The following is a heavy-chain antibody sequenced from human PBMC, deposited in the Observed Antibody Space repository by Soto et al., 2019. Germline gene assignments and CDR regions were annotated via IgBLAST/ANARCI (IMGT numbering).Heavy chain of an antibody. V-gene: IGHV3-30*03. CDR1: GFTFSDYA. J-gene: IGHJ4*02. Sequence: GGSLRLSCAASGFTFSDYAMHWVRQAPGKGLEWVAVVSHDGRNTHYVDSVKGRFTISRDNAKNSLYLQMNSLRAEDTAVYYCARDGYSYGRGNYFDYWGQGTLVTSPQ. CDR2: VSHDGRNT. CDR3: ARDGYSYGRGNYFDY. D-gene: IGHD5-18*01.